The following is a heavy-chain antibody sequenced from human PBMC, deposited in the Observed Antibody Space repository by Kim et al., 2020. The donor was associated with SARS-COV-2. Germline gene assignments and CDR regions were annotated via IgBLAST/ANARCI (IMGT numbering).Heavy chain of an antibody. CDR3: ARAQGSNSWFYYYGMDV. J-gene: IGHJ6*02. Sequence: SVKVSCKASGGTFSSYAISWVRQAPGQGLEWMGRIIPIFGIANYAQKFQGRVTITADKSTSTAYMELSSLRYEDTAVYYCARAQGSNSWFYYYGMDVWGQGTTVTVSS. V-gene: IGHV1-69*04. D-gene: IGHD6-13*01. CDR2: IIPIFGIA. CDR1: GGTFSSYA.